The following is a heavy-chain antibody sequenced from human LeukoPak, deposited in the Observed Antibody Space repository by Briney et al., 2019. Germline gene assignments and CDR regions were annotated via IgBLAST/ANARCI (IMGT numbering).Heavy chain of an antibody. Sequence: ASVTVSCRASGYTFTSYYMHWVRQAPGQGLEWMGIINPSGGSTNYAQKFQGRVTMTRDTSTSTVYMELSSLRSEDTAVYYCARKMVAVAGGFDYWGQGTLVTVSS. CDR2: INPSGGST. CDR3: ARKMVAVAGGFDY. V-gene: IGHV1-46*01. D-gene: IGHD6-19*01. J-gene: IGHJ4*02. CDR1: GYTFTSYY.